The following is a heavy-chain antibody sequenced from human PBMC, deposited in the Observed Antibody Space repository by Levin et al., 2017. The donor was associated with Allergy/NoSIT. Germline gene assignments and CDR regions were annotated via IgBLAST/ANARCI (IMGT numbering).Heavy chain of an antibody. J-gene: IGHJ6*03. Sequence: PGGSLRLSCAASGFTVSSNYMSWVRQAPGKGLEWVSVIYSGGSTYYADSVKGRFTISRDNSKNTLYLQMNSLRAEDTAVYYCAREPSGTTIKIGHYMDVWGKGTTVTVSS. CDR3: AREPSGTTIKIGHYMDV. CDR2: IYSGGST. CDR1: GFTVSSNY. V-gene: IGHV3-53*01. D-gene: IGHD4-11*01.